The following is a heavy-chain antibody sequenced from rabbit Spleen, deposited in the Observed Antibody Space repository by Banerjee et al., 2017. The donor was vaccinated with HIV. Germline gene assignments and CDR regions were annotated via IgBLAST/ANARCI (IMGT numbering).Heavy chain of an antibody. CDR3: ARDTGSRFSCYGMAL. D-gene: IGHD6-1*01. V-gene: IGHV1S40*01. CDR2: IAGSSSGFT. J-gene: IGHJ3*01. Sequence: QSLGESGGDLVKPGASLTLTCTASGFSFSSSDYMCWGRQAPGKGLEWISCIAGSSSGFTSSATWAKGRFTCSKASSTTVTLQMTSLTVADASPYFCARDTGSRFSCYGMALWGPGPLVPS. CDR1: GFSFSSSDY.